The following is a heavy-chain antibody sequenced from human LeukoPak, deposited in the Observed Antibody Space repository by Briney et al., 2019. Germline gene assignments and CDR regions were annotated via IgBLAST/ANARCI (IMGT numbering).Heavy chain of an antibody. D-gene: IGHD3-10*01. CDR1: GGSMSSSNYY. J-gene: IGHJ5*02. Sequence: SETLSLTCSVSGGSMSSSNYYWGWIRQPPGKGLEWLANIYYGGITFYNPSLKSRITISADTSKNQFSLKLSSVTAADTAVYYCARERSMVRGVSWFDPWGQGTLVTVSS. CDR2: IYYGGIT. CDR3: ARERSMVRGVSWFDP. V-gene: IGHV4-39*07.